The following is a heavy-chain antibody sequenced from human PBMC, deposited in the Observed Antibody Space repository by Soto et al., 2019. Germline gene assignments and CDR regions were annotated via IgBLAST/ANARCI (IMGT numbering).Heavy chain of an antibody. V-gene: IGHV4-34*01. CDR1: GGSFSGYY. J-gene: IGHJ4*02. CDR2: INHSGST. CDR3: ARATSNPDPHYFDY. Sequence: PSETLSLTCAVYGGSFSGYYRSWIRQPPGKGLEWIGEINHSGSTNYNPSLKSRVTISVDTSKNQFSLKLSSVTAADTAVYYCARATSNPDPHYFDYWGQGTLVTVSS. D-gene: IGHD4-4*01.